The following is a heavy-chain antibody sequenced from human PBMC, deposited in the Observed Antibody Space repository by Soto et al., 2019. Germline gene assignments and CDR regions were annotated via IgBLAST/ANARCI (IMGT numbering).Heavy chain of an antibody. V-gene: IGHV1-18*04. Sequence: QVQLVQSGGEVKKAGASVKVSCKASGYTFRSYDIIWVRQAPGQGLEWMGWISAYSGNAKYSQNLQGRVTLTTDTSKSTAFMELSSLRSDDTAGYYCARGQGSPWGQGNLVNGSS. CDR1: GYTFRSYD. J-gene: IGHJ5*02. CDR3: ARGQGSP. CDR2: ISAYSGNA.